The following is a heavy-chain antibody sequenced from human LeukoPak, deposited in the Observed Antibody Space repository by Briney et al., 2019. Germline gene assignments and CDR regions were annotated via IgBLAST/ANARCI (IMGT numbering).Heavy chain of an antibody. J-gene: IGHJ3*02. CDR1: GGSFSGYY. D-gene: IGHD4-17*01. CDR3: ARGSTVTIRGQDAFDI. V-gene: IGHV4-34*01. CDR2: INHSGST. Sequence: SETLSLTCAVYGGSFSGYYWSWIRQPPGKGLEWIGEINHSGSTNYNPSLKSRVTISVDTSKNQFSLKLSSVTAADTAVYYCARGSTVTIRGQDAFDIWGQGTMVTVSS.